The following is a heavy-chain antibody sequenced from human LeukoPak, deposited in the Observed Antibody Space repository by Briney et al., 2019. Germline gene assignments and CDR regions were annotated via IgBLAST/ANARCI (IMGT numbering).Heavy chain of an antibody. CDR3: ARDLVAAAGTLIGY. V-gene: IGHV1-3*01. Sequence: PRASVKVSCKASGYTFTIYAMHWVRQAPGQRLEWMGWINAGNGNTKYSQKFQGRVTITRDTSASTAYMELSSLRSEDTAVYYCARDLVAAAGTLIGYWGQGTLVSVSS. CDR1: GYTFTIYA. CDR2: INAGNGNT. D-gene: IGHD6-13*01. J-gene: IGHJ4*02.